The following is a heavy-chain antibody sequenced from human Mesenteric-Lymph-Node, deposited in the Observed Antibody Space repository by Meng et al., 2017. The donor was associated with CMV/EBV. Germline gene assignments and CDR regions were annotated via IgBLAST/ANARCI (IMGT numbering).Heavy chain of an antibody. CDR2: ISSSSSTI. V-gene: IGHV3-48*04. J-gene: IGHJ3*02. CDR3: ARDRNVVGVDAFDI. D-gene: IGHD1-26*01. Sequence: GESLKISCAASGFTFSSYSMNWVRQAPGKGLEWVSYISSSSSTIYYADSVKGRFTISRDNAKNSLYLQMNSLRAEDTAVYYCARDRNVVGVDAFDIWGQGTMVTVSS. CDR1: GFTFSSYS.